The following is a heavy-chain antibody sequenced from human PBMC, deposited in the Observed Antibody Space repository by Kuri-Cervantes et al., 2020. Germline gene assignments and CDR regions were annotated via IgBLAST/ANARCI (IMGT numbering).Heavy chain of an antibody. CDR2: IYYSGSI. CDR1: GGSISSYY. Sequence: SETLSLTCTVSGGSISSYYWSWIRQPPGKGLEWIGYIYYSGSINYNPSLKSRVTISVDTSKNQFSLKLSSVTAADTAVYYCARSFSTGHITRRDAFDIWGQGTMVTVSS. J-gene: IGHJ3*02. CDR3: ARSFSTGHITRRDAFDI. D-gene: IGHD3-3*01. V-gene: IGHV4-59*13.